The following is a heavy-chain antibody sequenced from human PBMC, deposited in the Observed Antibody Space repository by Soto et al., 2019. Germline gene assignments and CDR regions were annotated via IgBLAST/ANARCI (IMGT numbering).Heavy chain of an antibody. V-gene: IGHV1-18*01. D-gene: IGHD1-1*01. Sequence: QVHLVQSGAEVKKPGASVKVSCKGSGYAFTTYGITWVRQAPGQGLEWMGWISAHNGNTNYAQKLQGRVTVTRDTYTSTAYMELGSLRSDATAVYYGARGRYGDYWGQGARVTVSS. CDR2: ISAHNGNT. CDR3: ARGRYGDY. CDR1: GYAFTTYG. J-gene: IGHJ4*02.